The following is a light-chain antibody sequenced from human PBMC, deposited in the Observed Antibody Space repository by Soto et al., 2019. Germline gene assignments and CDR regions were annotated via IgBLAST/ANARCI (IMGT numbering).Light chain of an antibody. CDR1: QSITNN. CDR2: GAS. J-gene: IGKJ2*01. CDR3: QQYNDWPPST. Sequence: EIVMTQSPATLSVSPGERATLSCRASQSITNNLAWYQQKPGQAPRLIIYGASTRATAIPASFSGSGFGTEFTLTISSLQSEDFAVYYCQQYNDWPPSTFGQGTKVEI. V-gene: IGKV3-15*01.